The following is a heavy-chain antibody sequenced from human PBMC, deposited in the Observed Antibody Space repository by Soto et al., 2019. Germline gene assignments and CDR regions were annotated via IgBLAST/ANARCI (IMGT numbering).Heavy chain of an antibody. Sequence: SETLSRTFTVSAGSISSGSYYGSWIRQHPGKGLEWIGYIYYSGSTYYNPCLKSRVTISVDRSKNQFSLKLSSVTAADPAVYYCASGTGSPHRALNYWGQGPLVTVSS. CDR1: AGSISSGSYY. CDR2: IYYSGST. D-gene: IGHD3-9*01. J-gene: IGHJ4*02. V-gene: IGHV4-31*03. CDR3: ASGTGSPHRALNY.